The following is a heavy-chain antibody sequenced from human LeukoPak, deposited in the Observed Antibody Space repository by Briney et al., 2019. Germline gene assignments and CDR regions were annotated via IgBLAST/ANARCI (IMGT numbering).Heavy chain of an antibody. V-gene: IGHV1-18*04. D-gene: IGHD3-9*01. CDR2: ISAYNGNT. CDR1: GYTFTSYG. Sequence: ASVKVSCKASGYTFTSYGISWLRQAPGQGLEWMGWISAYNGNTNYAQKLQGRVTMTTDTSTSTAYMELRSLRSDDTAVYYCARRIEVDILTGYSNGLVSFDIWGQGTMVTVSS. J-gene: IGHJ3*02. CDR3: ARRIEVDILTGYSNGLVSFDI.